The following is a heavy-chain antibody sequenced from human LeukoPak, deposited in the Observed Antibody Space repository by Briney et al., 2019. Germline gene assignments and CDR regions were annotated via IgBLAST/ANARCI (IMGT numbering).Heavy chain of an antibody. CDR2: IILILGIA. V-gene: IGHV1-69*02. CDR3: ASLYCSGGSCYRPPDY. Sequence: ASVKVSCKASGGTFSSYTISWVRQAPGQGLEWMGRIILILGIANYAQKFQGRVTITADKSTSTAYMELSSLRSEDTAVYYCASLYCSGGSCYRPPDYWGQGTLVTVSS. J-gene: IGHJ4*02. CDR1: GGTFSSYT. D-gene: IGHD2-15*01.